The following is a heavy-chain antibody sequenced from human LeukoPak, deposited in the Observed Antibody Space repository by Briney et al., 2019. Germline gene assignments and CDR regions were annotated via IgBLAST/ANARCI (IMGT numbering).Heavy chain of an antibody. CDR2: ISSSSSYI. CDR3: ASGPIGPRIVDY. V-gene: IGHV3-21*01. CDR1: GFTFSSYA. Sequence: IPGGSLRLSCAASGFTFSSYAMSWVRQAPGKGLEWVSSISSSSSYIYYADSVKGRFTISRDNAKNSLYLQMNSLRAEDTAVYYCASGPIGPRIVDYWGQGTLVTVSS. J-gene: IGHJ4*02. D-gene: IGHD3-10*01.